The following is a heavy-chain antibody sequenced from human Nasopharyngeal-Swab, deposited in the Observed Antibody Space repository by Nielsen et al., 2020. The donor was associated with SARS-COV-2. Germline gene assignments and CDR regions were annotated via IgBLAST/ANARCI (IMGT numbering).Heavy chain of an antibody. J-gene: IGHJ3*02. CDR3: ARTWIRVPDAFDI. Sequence: GGSLRLSCAASGFTFSSYGMHWVRQAPGKGLEWVAVIWYDGSNKYYADSVKGRFTIPRDNSKNTLYLQMNSLRAEDTAVYYCARTWIRVPDAFDIWGQGTMVTVSS. CDR2: IWYDGSNK. D-gene: IGHD5-18*01. V-gene: IGHV3-33*01. CDR1: GFTFSSYG.